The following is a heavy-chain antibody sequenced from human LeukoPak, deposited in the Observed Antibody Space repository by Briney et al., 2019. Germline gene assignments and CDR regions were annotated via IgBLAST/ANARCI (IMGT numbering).Heavy chain of an antibody. Sequence: ASVKLSCKASGYTFTSYAMHWVRQAPGQRLEWMGWINAGNGNTRYSQKLQGRVTITRDTSANTVYMELSSLRSGDTAVYYCARDDWNYKFTIHSYYYGMDVWGQGTTVTVSS. CDR2: INAGNGNT. D-gene: IGHD1-7*01. CDR1: GYTFTSYA. J-gene: IGHJ6*02. CDR3: ARDDWNYKFTIHSYYYGMDV. V-gene: IGHV1-3*01.